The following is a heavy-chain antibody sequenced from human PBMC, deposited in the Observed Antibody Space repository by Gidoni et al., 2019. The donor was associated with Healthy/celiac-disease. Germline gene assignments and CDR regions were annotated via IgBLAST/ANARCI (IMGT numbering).Heavy chain of an antibody. Sequence: QVQLQQWGAGLLKPSETLSLTCAVYGGSFSGYYWSWIRQPPGKGLEWIGEINHSGSTNYNPSLKSRGTISVDTSKNQFSLKLSSVTAADTAVYYCARPAKYYYGSGSYPNWYFDLWGRGTLVTVSS. J-gene: IGHJ2*01. CDR1: GGSFSGYY. D-gene: IGHD3-10*01. CDR3: ARPAKYYYGSGSYPNWYFDL. CDR2: INHSGST. V-gene: IGHV4-34*01.